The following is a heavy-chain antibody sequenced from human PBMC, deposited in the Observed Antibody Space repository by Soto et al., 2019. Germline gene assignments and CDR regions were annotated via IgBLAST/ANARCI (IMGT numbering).Heavy chain of an antibody. CDR2: ITSSGGNT. Sequence: GGSLRLSCAASGFTFTNYAMSWVRQAPGKGLEWVSLITSSGGNTYYADSVRGRFTLSRDDSKNALYLQMNSLRAEDTAVYYWASGDCDPPYASDNWCQGPMVTLS. J-gene: IGHJ3*02. D-gene: IGHD2-21*02. V-gene: IGHV3-23*01. CDR1: GFTFTNYA. CDR3: ASGDCDPPYASDN.